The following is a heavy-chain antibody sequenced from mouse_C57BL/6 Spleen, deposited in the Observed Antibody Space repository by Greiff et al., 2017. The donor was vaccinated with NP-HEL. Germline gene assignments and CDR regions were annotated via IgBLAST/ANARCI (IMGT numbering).Heavy chain of an antibody. J-gene: IGHJ3*01. CDR2: IYPRSGNT. D-gene: IGHD2-4*01. Sequence: QVQLKESGAELARPGASVKLSCKASGYTFTSYGISWVKQRTGQGLEWIGEIYPRSGNTYYNEKFKGKATLTADKSSSTAYMELRSLTSEDSAVYFCASYDDVFAYWGQGTLVTVSA. V-gene: IGHV1-81*01. CDR3: ASYDDVFAY. CDR1: GYTFTSYG.